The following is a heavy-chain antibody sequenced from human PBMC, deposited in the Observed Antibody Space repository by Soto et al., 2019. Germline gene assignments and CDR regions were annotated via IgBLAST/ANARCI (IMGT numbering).Heavy chain of an antibody. CDR2: ISAYTGKT. J-gene: IGHJ4*02. Sequence: QVQLVQTGAEVKKPGASLKVSCKASGYTFSSYGISWVRQAPGQGLEWMGWISAYTGKTNYAQKLQGRVTMTIDTSTSKAYMEVKSLRSDDTAAYYCARDLDSGSYYFDYWGQGTLVTLSS. CDR3: ARDLDSGSYYFDY. V-gene: IGHV1-18*04. CDR1: GYTFSSYG. D-gene: IGHD1-26*01.